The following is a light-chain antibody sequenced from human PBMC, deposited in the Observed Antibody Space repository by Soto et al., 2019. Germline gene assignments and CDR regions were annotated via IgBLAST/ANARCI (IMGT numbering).Light chain of an antibody. CDR2: DAS. J-gene: IGKJ4*01. CDR3: QQYDTSPLT. Sequence: EIVLKQSPGTLSLSPGERATLSCRASQSIVSDFLAWYQQKPGQAPRLLISDASTRATAIPDRFSAGGSGTDFTLNISRVEPEDFAVYYCQQYDTSPLTFGGGTKVEI. V-gene: IGKV3-20*01. CDR1: QSIVSDF.